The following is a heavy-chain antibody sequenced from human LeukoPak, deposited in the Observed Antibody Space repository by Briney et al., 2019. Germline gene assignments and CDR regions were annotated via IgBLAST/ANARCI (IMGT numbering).Heavy chain of an antibody. CDR1: GFTFSSYG. J-gene: IGHJ4*02. Sequence: PGGSLRLSCAASGFTFSSYGMHWVRQAPGKGLEWVAFIRYDGSNKYYADSVKGRFTISRDNSKNTLYLQMNSLRAEDTAVYYCAKGYCSSTSCYPLDYWGQGTLVTVSS. CDR3: AKGYCSSTSCYPLDY. V-gene: IGHV3-30*02. D-gene: IGHD2-2*01. CDR2: IRYDGSNK.